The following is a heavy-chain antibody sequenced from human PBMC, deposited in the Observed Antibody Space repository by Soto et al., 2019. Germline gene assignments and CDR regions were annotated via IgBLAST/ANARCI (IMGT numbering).Heavy chain of an antibody. J-gene: IGHJ6*02. CDR1: GYTFTSYD. V-gene: IGHV1-8*01. CDR3: GRSVGLSYGMDV. Sequence: ASVKVSCKASGYTFTSYDINWVRQATGQGLEWMGWMNPNSANTGYAQKLQGRVTMSTDTSTSTAYMELRSLRSDDTAVYYCGRSVGLSYGMDVWGQGTTVTVS. D-gene: IGHD1-26*01. CDR2: MNPNSANT.